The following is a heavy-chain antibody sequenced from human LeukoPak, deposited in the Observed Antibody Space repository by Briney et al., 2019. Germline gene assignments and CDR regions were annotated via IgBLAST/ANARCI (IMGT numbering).Heavy chain of an antibody. CDR2: ISAYNNNT. CDR3: ARVGAVAGGFDY. V-gene: IGHV1-18*01. CDR1: GYTFTSYG. Sequence: GASVKVSCKASGYTFTSYGISWVRQAPGQGLEWMGWISAYNNNTNYAQEFQGRVTMTTDPSTSTAYMELRSLRSDDTAVYYCARVGAVAGGFDYWGRGTLVTVSS. J-gene: IGHJ4*02. D-gene: IGHD3-16*01.